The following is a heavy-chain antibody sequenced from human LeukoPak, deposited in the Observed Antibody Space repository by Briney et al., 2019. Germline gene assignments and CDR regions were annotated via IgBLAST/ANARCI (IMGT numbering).Heavy chain of an antibody. V-gene: IGHV3-30*02. CDR3: ARDGSPRYYFDY. CDR2: IRYDGSNK. D-gene: IGHD2-2*03. J-gene: IGHJ4*02. CDR1: GFTFSSYG. Sequence: GGSLRLSCAASGFTFSSYGMHWVRQAPGKGLEWVAFIRYDGSNKYYADSVKGRFTISRDNAKNSLYLQMNSLRAEDTALYYCARDGSPRYYFDYWGQGTLVTVSS.